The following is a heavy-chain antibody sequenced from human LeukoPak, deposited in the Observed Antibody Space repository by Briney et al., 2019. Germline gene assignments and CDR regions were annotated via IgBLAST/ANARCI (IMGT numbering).Heavy chain of an antibody. D-gene: IGHD6-25*01. V-gene: IGHV3-15*01. J-gene: IGHJ4*02. CDR2: ISSKSDGGTT. CDR3: TKESGRWR. Sequence: GGSLRLSCTASGFILSYAWMSWVRQAPGKGLDWIGRISSKSDGGTTDYAASMTGRFTISRDDSRDTLYLQMNNLKIEDTGVYYCTKESGRWRWGQGILVTVSS. CDR1: GFILSYAW.